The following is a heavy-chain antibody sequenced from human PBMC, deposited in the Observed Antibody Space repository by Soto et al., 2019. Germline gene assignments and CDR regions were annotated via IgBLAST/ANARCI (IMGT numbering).Heavy chain of an antibody. J-gene: IGHJ4*02. CDR3: AKGGRQWLVTSDFNY. Sequence: VQLVESGGGVVQPGRSLRLSCAASGFTFSDYAMHWVRQAPGKGLEWVAVVSHDGRNTHYGDSVKGRFNISRDSSKNTVSLEMTSLRAEDTAVYYCAKGGRQWLVTSDFNYWGQGALVTVSS. CDR2: VSHDGRNT. D-gene: IGHD6-19*01. CDR1: GFTFSDYA. V-gene: IGHV3-30*18.